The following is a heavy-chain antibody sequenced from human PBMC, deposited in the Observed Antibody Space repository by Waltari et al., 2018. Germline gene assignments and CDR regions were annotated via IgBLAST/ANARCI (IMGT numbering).Heavy chain of an antibody. Sequence: QVQLQESGPGLVKPSQTLSLTCTVSGGSISSTDYYWSWIRRPPGGGLEWIGYIYSTGRTYYKSSLKSRIAMSLDRSKNQFSLKLRSVTAADTAVYFCARFLSGSYFDYWGQGTLVPVSS. CDR3: ARFLSGSYFDY. CDR1: GGSISSTDYY. V-gene: IGHV4-30-4*08. D-gene: IGHD5-12*01. CDR2: IYSTGRT. J-gene: IGHJ4*02.